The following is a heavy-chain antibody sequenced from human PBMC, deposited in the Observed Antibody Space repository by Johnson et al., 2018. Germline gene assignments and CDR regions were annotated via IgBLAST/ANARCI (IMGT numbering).Heavy chain of an antibody. V-gene: IGHV3-23*04. CDR1: GFTFSSYA. CDR3: AKDDYAAGSYDPPNAFDL. D-gene: IGHD3-10*01. CDR2: ISGSGGST. J-gene: IGHJ3*01. Sequence: VQLVQSGGGLVQPGGSLRLSCAASGFTFSSYAMSWVRQAPGKGLEWVSVISGSGGSTYYADSVKGRFTIPRDNSKNTLYLQMNSLRAEDTTVYYCAKDDYAAGSYDPPNAFDLWGQGTMVTVSS.